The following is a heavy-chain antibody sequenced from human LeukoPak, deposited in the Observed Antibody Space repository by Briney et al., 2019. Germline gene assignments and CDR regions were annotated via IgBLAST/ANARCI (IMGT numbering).Heavy chain of an antibody. D-gene: IGHD4-23*01. J-gene: IGHJ6*03. Sequence: ASVKVSCKASGYTFTSYDINWVRQATGQGPEWMGWMNPNSGNTGYAQKFQGRVTITRNTSISTAYMELSSLRSEDTAVYYCARGSRWLYYYYYMDVWGKGTTVTVSS. CDR2: MNPNSGNT. CDR3: ARGSRWLYYYYYMDV. CDR1: GYTFTSYD. V-gene: IGHV1-8*03.